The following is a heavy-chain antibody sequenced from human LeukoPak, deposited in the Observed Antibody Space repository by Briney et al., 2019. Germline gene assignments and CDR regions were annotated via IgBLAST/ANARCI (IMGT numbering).Heavy chain of an antibody. V-gene: IGHV4-59*12. D-gene: IGHD3-22*01. Sequence: PSGTLSLTCTVSGGSISSYYWSWIRQPPEKGLEFIGYIYYSGNTNYNPSLKSRVTISVDTSKNQFSLKLSSVTAADTAVYYCARIDTSGYNGYSFDYWGQGTLVTVSS. CDR1: GGSISSYY. CDR2: IYYSGNT. J-gene: IGHJ4*02. CDR3: ARIDTSGYNGYSFDY.